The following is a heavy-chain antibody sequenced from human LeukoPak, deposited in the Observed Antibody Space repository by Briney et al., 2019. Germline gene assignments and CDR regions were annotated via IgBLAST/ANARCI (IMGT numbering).Heavy chain of an antibody. J-gene: IGHJ6*03. CDR2: INHSGST. D-gene: IGHD6-6*01. V-gene: IGHV4-34*01. Sequence: NPSETLSLTCAVYGGSFSGYYWSWIRQPPGKGLEWIGEINHSGSTNYNPSLKSRVTISVDTSKNQFSLKLSSVTAADTAVYYCARGYSSSSYYYYYMDVWGKGTTVTVSS. CDR3: ARGYSSSSYYYYYMDV. CDR1: GGSFSGYY.